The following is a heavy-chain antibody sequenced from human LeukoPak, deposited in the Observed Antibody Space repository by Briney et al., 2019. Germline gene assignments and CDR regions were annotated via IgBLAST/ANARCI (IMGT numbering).Heavy chain of an antibody. D-gene: IGHD3-10*01. Sequence: ASVKVSCKASGYTFTSYDINWVRQAPGQGLEWMGWMNPNSGNTGYAQKFQGRVTMTRNTSISTAYMELSSLRSEDTAVYYCARDTYGSGSYNFDYWGQGTLVTVSS. CDR3: ARDTYGSGSYNFDY. J-gene: IGHJ4*02. CDR2: MNPNSGNT. V-gene: IGHV1-8*01. CDR1: GYTFTSYD.